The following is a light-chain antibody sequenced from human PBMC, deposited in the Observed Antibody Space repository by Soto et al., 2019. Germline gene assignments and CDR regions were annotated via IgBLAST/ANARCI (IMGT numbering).Light chain of an antibody. CDR1: LSVLYSSNNKNY. V-gene: IGKV4-1*01. J-gene: IGKJ1*01. Sequence: DIVMTQSPGSQAVSLGERATINCKSSLSVLYSSNNKNYLAWYQQKPGKPPKLLIYWASTRESGVPDRFSGSGSGTDITLTISSLQAEDVALYYCQQYYSTPQTFGQGTKVEIK. CDR2: WAS. CDR3: QQYYSTPQT.